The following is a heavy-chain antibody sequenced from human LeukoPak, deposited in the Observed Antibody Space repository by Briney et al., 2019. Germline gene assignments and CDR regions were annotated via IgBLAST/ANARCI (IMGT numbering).Heavy chain of an antibody. CDR2: ISSNGGST. Sequence: GGSLRLSCAASGFTFSNYWMSWVRQAPGKGLEYVSAISSNGGSTYYANSVKGRLTISRDNSKNTLYLQMGSLRAEDMAVYYCASDIVVVPAAAGPMAFDIWGQGTMVTVSS. V-gene: IGHV3-64*01. CDR1: GFTFSNYW. J-gene: IGHJ3*02. CDR3: ASDIVVVPAAAGPMAFDI. D-gene: IGHD2-2*01.